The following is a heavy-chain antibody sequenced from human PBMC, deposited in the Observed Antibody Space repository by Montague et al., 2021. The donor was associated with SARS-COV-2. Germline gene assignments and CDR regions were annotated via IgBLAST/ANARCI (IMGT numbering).Heavy chain of an antibody. CDR2: INHSGST. J-gene: IGHJ6*02. CDR1: GGSFSGYY. V-gene: IGHV4-34*01. Sequence: SETLSLTCAVYGGSFSGYYWSWIRQPPGKGLEWIGEINHSGSTNYNPSLKSRVTISVDTSKNQFSLKLSSVTAADTAVYYCARVRYYGSGTSLGMDAWGQGPTVTVSS. D-gene: IGHD3-10*01. CDR3: ARVRYYGSGTSLGMDA.